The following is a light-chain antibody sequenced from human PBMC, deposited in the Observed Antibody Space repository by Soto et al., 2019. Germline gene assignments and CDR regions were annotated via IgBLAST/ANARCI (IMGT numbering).Light chain of an antibody. J-gene: IGKJ1*01. CDR2: KAS. CDR3: QQYAGYSRT. V-gene: IGKV1-5*03. CDR1: QSISGW. Sequence: DVQMTQSPSTLSASLGDRVTITCRASQSISGWLAWYQQRPGTAPKLMIYKASTLETGVPSRFSGSGSGTEFTLTINNLQPDDFATYYCQQYAGYSRTFGQGTKVDIK.